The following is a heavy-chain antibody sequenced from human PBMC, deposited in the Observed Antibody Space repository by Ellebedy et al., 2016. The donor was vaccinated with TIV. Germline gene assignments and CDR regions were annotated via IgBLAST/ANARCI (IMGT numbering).Heavy chain of an antibody. Sequence: PGGSLRLSCAASGFTFSNAWMSWVSQAPGKGLEWVGRIKSKTDGGTTDYAAPEKGRFTISRDDSKNTLYLQMNSLKTEDTSVYYWTTDVRGYDILTGYYSSTGDWGQGTLVTVSS. D-gene: IGHD3-9*01. CDR3: TTDVRGYDILTGYYSSTGD. CDR1: GFTFSNAW. J-gene: IGHJ4*02. V-gene: IGHV3-15*01. CDR2: IKSKTDGGTT.